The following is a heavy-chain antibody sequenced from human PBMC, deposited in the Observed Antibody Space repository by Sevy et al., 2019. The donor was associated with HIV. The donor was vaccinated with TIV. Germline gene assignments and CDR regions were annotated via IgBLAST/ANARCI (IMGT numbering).Heavy chain of an antibody. Sequence: GGSLRLSCAASGFTFSDYYMSWIRQAPGKGLEWVSYISSSGSTIYYADSVKGRFTISRDNAKNSLYLKMNSLRAEDTAVYYCARERDLGYCSGGSCSYYYYGMDVWGQGTTVTVSS. CDR3: ARERDLGYCSGGSCSYYYYGMDV. V-gene: IGHV3-11*01. J-gene: IGHJ6*02. D-gene: IGHD2-15*01. CDR2: ISSSGSTI. CDR1: GFTFSDYY.